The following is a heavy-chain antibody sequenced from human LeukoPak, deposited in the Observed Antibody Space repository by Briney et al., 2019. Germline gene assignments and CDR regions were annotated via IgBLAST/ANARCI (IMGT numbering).Heavy chain of an antibody. D-gene: IGHD2-2*01. J-gene: IGHJ6*02. V-gene: IGHV3-73*01. CDR2: IRSKVNSYAT. CDR1: GFTFSDSA. Sequence: GGSLRLSCAASGFTFSDSAMHWVRQASGKGLEWVGRIRSKVNSYATAYAASVEGRFIISRDDSKNTVYLQMNSLKTDDTAVYYCAKFGGYCSSTSCYVRNYYYYGMDVWGQGTTVTVSS. CDR3: AKFGGYCSSTSCYVRNYYYYGMDV.